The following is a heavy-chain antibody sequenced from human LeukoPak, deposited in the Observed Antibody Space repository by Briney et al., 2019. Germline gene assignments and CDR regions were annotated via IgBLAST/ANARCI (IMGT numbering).Heavy chain of an antibody. CDR1: GGSFSGYY. D-gene: IGHD6-6*01. J-gene: IGHJ2*01. CDR2: INHSGST. Sequence: SETLSLTCAVYGGSFSGYYWSWIRQPPGKGLEWIGEINHSGSTNYNPSLKSRVTISVDTSKNQFSLKLSSVTAADKAVYYCARLTAASPGSRALQFDLWGRGTLVTVSS. CDR3: ARLTAASPGSRALQFDL. V-gene: IGHV4-34*01.